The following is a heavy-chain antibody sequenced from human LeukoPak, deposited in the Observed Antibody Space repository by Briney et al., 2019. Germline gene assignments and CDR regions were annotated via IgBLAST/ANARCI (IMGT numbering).Heavy chain of an antibody. D-gene: IGHD3-9*01. J-gene: IGHJ5*02. CDR1: GGTFSSYA. CDR3: ARVDLRYFDWLLYPNWFDP. CDR2: IIPIFGTA. Sequence: ASVKVSCKASGGTFSSYAISWVRQAPGQGLEWMGGIIPIFGTANYAQKFQGRVTITADESTSTAYMELRSLRSDDTAVYYCARVDLRYFDWLLYPNWFDPWGQGTLVTVSS. V-gene: IGHV1-69*13.